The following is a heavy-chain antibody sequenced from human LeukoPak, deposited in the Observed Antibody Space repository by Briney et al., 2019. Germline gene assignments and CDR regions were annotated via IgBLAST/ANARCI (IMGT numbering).Heavy chain of an antibody. J-gene: IGHJ6*02. CDR2: ISYDGDNK. Sequence: QRGRSLRPSWAASASTFSRYTMHCVRHPPSSGREWGAAISYDGDNKYHAHYVTGRFTVSRDNSKNTLYLQMNSLRAEGPAVYYCARDTSTYYYSYGMDVWGQGTTVTVSS. CDR3: ARDTSTYYYSYGMDV. V-gene: IGHV3-30*04. CDR1: ASTFSRYT.